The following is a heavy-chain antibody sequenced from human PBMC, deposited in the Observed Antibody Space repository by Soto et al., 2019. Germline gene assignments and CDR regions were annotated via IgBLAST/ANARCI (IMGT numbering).Heavy chain of an antibody. CDR3: AKSPPPYGDYSSFDY. V-gene: IGHV3-23*01. J-gene: IGHJ4*02. D-gene: IGHD4-17*01. CDR1: GFTFSSYA. Sequence: GGSLRLSCAASGFTFSSYAMSWVRQAPGKGLEWVSAISGSGGSTYYADSVKGRFTISRDNSKNTLYLQMNSLRAEATAVYYCAKSPPPYGDYSSFDYWGQGTLVTVSS. CDR2: ISGSGGST.